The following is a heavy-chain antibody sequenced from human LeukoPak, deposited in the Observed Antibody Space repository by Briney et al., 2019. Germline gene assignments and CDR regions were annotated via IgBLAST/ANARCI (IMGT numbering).Heavy chain of an antibody. Sequence: PSETLSLTCTVSGASVSSASYWTWIRQPPGKGVEWIAHIYNGVNTNYNPSLKSRVTITGDTSKKQFSLRLSSVSAAATAVYYCARSRAFNSGAFDPWGQGSLITFSS. J-gene: IGHJ5*02. CDR2: IYNGVNT. CDR1: GASVSSASY. V-gene: IGHV4-61*01. D-gene: IGHD1-26*01. CDR3: ARSRAFNSGAFDP.